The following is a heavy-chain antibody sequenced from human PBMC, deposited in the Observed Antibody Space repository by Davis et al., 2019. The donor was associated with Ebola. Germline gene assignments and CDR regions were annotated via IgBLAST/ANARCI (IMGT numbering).Heavy chain of an antibody. CDR1: GFTFSSYT. CDR2: ISKSSSK. V-gene: IGHV3-48*01. J-gene: IGHJ6*03. Sequence: GGSLRLSCTVSGFTFSSYTMNWVRRAPGKGLEWISYISKSSSKLYADSVKGRFTISRDDAKNSLFLEMNSLRAEDTAFYYCASGDGRGRSYDMDVWGQGTTVTVSS. CDR3: ASGDGRGRSYDMDV. D-gene: IGHD3/OR15-3a*01.